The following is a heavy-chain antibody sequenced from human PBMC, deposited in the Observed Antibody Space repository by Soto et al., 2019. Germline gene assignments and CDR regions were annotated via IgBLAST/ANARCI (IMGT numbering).Heavy chain of an antibody. J-gene: IGHJ6*02. D-gene: IGHD3-9*01. CDR3: ARALRYFDWSYYYGMDV. CDR2: IDPHSGGT. CDR1: GYTFTGHY. V-gene: IGHV1-2*02. Sequence: ASVKVSCKASGYTFTGHYIHWVRQAPGQGLEWVGWIDPHSGGTNYAQKFQGRVTMTTDTSTSTAYMELRSLRSDDTAVYYCARALRYFDWSYYYGMDVWGQGTTVTVSS.